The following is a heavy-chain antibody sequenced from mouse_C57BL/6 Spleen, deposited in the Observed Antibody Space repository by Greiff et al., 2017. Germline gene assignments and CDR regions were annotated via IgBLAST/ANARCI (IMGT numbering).Heavy chain of an antibody. D-gene: IGHD1-1*02. Sequence: VQLQQSGAELARPGASVKLSCKASGYTFTSYGISWVKQRTGQGLEWIGEIYPRSGNTYYNEKFKGKATLTAEKSSSTAYMELRSLASEDSAVYFCARCGGGGYYFDYWGQGTPLTVSS. CDR2: IYPRSGNT. J-gene: IGHJ2*01. CDR1: GYTFTSYG. V-gene: IGHV1-81*01. CDR3: ARCGGGGYYFDY.